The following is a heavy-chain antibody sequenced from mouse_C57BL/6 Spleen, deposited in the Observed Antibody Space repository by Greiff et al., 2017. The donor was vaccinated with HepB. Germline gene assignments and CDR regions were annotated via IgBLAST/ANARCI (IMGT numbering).Heavy chain of an antibody. CDR1: GFSLTSYG. D-gene: IGHD1-1*01. Sequence: VQLKESGPGLVQPSQSLSITCTVSGFSLTSYGVHWVRQSPGKGLEWLGVIWSGGSTDYNAAFISRLSISKDNSKSQLFFKMNSLQADDTAIYYCARRGAYGSSSWYFDVWGTGTTVTVSS. J-gene: IGHJ1*03. V-gene: IGHV2-2*01. CDR3: ARRGAYGSSSWYFDV. CDR2: IWSGGST.